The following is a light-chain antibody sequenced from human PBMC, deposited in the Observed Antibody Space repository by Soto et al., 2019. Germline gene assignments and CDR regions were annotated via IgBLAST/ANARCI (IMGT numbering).Light chain of an antibody. Sequence: EIVVTQSRGTLALSLVERATLSCPPSQSVSSYLAWYQQKPGQAPRLLIYGASSRATGIPDRFSDSGSGTDFTLTISRLEPEDFAVYYCQQYDSSWTFGQGTKVYIK. J-gene: IGKJ1*01. CDR2: GAS. CDR3: QQYDSSWT. V-gene: IGKV3-20*01. CDR1: QSVSSY.